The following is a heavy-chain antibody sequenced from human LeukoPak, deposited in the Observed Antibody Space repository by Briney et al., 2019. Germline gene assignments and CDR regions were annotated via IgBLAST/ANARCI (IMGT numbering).Heavy chain of an antibody. V-gene: IGHV1-2*06. D-gene: IGHD3-22*01. CDR2: INPNSGGT. J-gene: IGHJ3*02. CDR3: ARDRVDSSGSYAFDI. Sequence: GASVKVSCKASGYTFTGYYMHWVRQAPGQGLEWMGRINPNSGGTNYAQKFQGRVTMTRDTSINTAYMELNRLRSDDTAVYYCARDRVDSSGSYAFDIWGQGTMVTVSS. CDR1: GYTFTGYY.